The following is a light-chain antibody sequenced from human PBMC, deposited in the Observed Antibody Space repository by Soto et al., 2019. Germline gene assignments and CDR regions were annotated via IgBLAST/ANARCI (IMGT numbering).Light chain of an antibody. Sequence: EIVLTQSPATLSLSPGERATLSCRASPSVRSYFAWYQQKPGQAPRLLIHDASSRATGIPARFSGSGSGTDFTLTISSLDPEDFAVYYCQQRTNWPSSTFGQGTRLDIK. CDR3: QQRTNWPSST. V-gene: IGKV3-11*01. CDR2: DAS. CDR1: PSVRSY. J-gene: IGKJ5*01.